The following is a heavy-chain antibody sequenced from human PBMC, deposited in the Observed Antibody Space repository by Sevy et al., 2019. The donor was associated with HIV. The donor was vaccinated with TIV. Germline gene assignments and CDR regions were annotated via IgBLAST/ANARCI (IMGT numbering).Heavy chain of an antibody. D-gene: IGHD5-18*01. J-gene: IGHJ4*02. Sequence: GGSLRLSCAASGFTFSTFAMRWVRQAPGKGLEWVSTISGNNYNTYYADSVKGRYSISRDNSKSTMYLQMNSLRAEDTAVYYCAKLQIWPDFDYWGQGTLVTVSS. V-gene: IGHV3-23*01. CDR2: ISGNNYNT. CDR3: AKLQIWPDFDY. CDR1: GFTFSTFA.